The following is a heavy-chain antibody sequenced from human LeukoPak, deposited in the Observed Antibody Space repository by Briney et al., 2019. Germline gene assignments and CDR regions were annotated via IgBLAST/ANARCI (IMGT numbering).Heavy chain of an antibody. D-gene: IGHD3-22*01. CDR2: IYRNGVT. Sequence: PGGSLRLSCAASGFPLISNYMSWGRQAPGKGLEWGSVIYRNGVTYYAASVKGRFTISRDNSKNTLYLQMNSLRAEDTAVYYCARDYYDTSGYYYAYFQHWGQGTLVTVSS. V-gene: IGHV3-53*01. CDR3: ARDYYDTSGYYYAYFQH. CDR1: GFPLISNY. J-gene: IGHJ1*01.